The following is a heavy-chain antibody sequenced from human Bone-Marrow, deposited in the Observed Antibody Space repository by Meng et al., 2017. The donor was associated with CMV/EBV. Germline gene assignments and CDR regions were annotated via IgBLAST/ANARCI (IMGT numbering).Heavy chain of an antibody. CDR3: ARDDGYNSHNPYFDY. J-gene: IGHJ4*02. CDR2: INPNSGGT. Sequence: ASVKVSCKASGYTFTGYYMHWVRQAPGQGLEWMGWINPNSGGTNYAQKFQGRVTMTRDTSISTAYMELSRLRSDDPAVYYCARDDGYNSHNPYFDYWGQGTLATVSS. D-gene: IGHD5-24*01. V-gene: IGHV1-2*02. CDR1: GYTFTGYY.